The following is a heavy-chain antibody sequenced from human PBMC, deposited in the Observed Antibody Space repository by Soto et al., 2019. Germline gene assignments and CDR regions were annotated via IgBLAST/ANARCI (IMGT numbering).Heavy chain of an antibody. CDR2: IYHSGST. J-gene: IGHJ5*02. CDR1: GGAISRGGYS. V-gene: IGHV4-30-2*01. CDR3: ARVPAP. Sequence: SLSLTCAVSGGAISRGGYSWSWIRQPPGKGLEWIGYIYHSGSTYYNPSLKSRVTISVDRSKNQFSLELSSVTAADTAVYYCARVPAPWGQGTLVTV.